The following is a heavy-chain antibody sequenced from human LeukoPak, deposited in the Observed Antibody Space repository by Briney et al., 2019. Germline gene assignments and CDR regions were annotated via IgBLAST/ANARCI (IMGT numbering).Heavy chain of an antibody. Sequence: ASVKVSCKASGYTFTGYYMHWVRQAPGQGLEWMGWINPNSGGTNYAQKFQGRVTMTRDTSISTAYMELSRLRSDDTAVYYCARDKDGSGSPYFDYWGQGTLVTASS. J-gene: IGHJ4*02. CDR1: GYTFTGYY. D-gene: IGHD3-10*01. CDR2: INPNSGGT. CDR3: ARDKDGSGSPYFDY. V-gene: IGHV1-2*02.